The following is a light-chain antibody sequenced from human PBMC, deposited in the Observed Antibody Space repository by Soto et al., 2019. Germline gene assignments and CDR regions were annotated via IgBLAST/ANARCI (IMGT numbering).Light chain of an antibody. J-gene: IGKJ2*01. V-gene: IGKV3-15*01. Sequence: EIVMTQSPATLSVSPGERATLSCTASHNVYSNLAWYQQKPGQAPRLLIYDASTRATGIPARFSGSGSGTEFTLTISSLQSEEFAVYFCQQYNYWPYTFGQGTRPEIK. CDR3: QQYNYWPYT. CDR1: HNVYSN. CDR2: DAS.